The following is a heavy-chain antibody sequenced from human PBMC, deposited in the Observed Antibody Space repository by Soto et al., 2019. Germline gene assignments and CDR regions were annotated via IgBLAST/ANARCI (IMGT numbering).Heavy chain of an antibody. V-gene: IGHV4-59*02. CDR1: CGSVSSFY. CDR2: IYYSGHT. D-gene: IGHD5-12*01. J-gene: IGHJ4*02. Sequence: SETLSLTCTFACGSVSSFYWSWIRQPPGKGLEWIGYIYYSGHTNYNPSLKSRVTISVDTSNNQFSLRLSSVTATDTAVYYCARAGDGYDYDYWGQGTLVTVSS. CDR3: ARAGDGYDYDY.